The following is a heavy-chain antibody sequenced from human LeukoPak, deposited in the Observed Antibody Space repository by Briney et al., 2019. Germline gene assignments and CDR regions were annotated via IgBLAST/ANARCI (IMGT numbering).Heavy chain of an antibody. J-gene: IGHJ4*02. D-gene: IGHD1-26*01. CDR1: GFTFSSYA. Sequence: GGSLRLSCAASGFTFSSYAMSWVRHAPGKGLEWVSAISGSGGGTYYADSVKGRFTISRDNSKNTLYLQMNSLRAEDTAVYYCAKDIVGARGGFDYWGQGTLVTVSS. CDR2: ISGSGGGT. CDR3: AKDIVGARGGFDY. V-gene: IGHV3-23*01.